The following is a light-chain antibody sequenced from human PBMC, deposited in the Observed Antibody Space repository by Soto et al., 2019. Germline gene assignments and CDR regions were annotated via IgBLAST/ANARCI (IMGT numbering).Light chain of an antibody. CDR1: QSVSSP. CDR2: DAT. CDR3: VQRTTWPWT. V-gene: IGKV3-11*01. Sequence: EIVLTQSPGTLSLSPGERATLSCRASQSVSSPLAWYQQKPGQAPRLLIYDATIRATGIPPRFGCSRSGTDFSLTMGSLEPEDFEVYHCVQRTTWPWTCGQGSKVEIK. J-gene: IGKJ1*01.